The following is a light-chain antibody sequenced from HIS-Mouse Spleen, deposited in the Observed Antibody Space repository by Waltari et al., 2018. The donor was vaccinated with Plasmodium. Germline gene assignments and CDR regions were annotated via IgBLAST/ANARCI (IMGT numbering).Light chain of an antibody. CDR2: WAS. J-gene: IGKJ1*01. CDR3: QQYYSTPWT. Sequence: DIVLTQSPDSLAVSLGERATINCKSSKIVFYSSNNKYDLAWYQEQPGQPPKLLIYWASTRESGVPDRFSGSGSGTDFTLTISSLQAEDVAVYYCQQYYSTPWTFGQGTKVEIK. V-gene: IGKV4-1*01. CDR1: KIVFYSSNNKYD.